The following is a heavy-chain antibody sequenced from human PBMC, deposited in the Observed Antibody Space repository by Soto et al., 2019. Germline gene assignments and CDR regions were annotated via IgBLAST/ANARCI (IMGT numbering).Heavy chain of an antibody. J-gene: IGHJ6*02. CDR1: SGPSRSHN. CDR3: VRQGIGNLHGLVDV. CDR2: VYYTGGT. Sequence: QVELQQSGPRLVKPSETLSLTCSVSSGPSRSHNWGWIRQSPGRGLEWIGYVYYTGGTSYNPSLRSRVTISADTSTNHISLTLSSVTAADTAVYYCVRQGIGNLHGLVDVWGQGTTVSVTS. V-gene: IGHV4-59*08. D-gene: IGHD1-1*01.